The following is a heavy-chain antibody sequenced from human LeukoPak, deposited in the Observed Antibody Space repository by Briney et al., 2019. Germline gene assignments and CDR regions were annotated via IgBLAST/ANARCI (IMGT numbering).Heavy chain of an antibody. D-gene: IGHD3-22*01. J-gene: IGHJ4*02. V-gene: IGHV3-11*01. Sequence: PGGSLRLSCAASGFTFSDYYMSWIRQAPGKGLEWVSYISSSGSTIYYADSVKGRFTISRDNAKNSLYLQMNSLRAEDTAVNYCATSHEMDSSGYYYVYWGQGTLVTVSS. CDR2: ISSSGSTI. CDR1: GFTFSDYY. CDR3: ATSHEMDSSGYYYVY.